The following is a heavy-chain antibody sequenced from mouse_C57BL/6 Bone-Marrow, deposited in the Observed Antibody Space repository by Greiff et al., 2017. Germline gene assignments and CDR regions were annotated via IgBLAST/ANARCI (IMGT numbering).Heavy chain of an antibody. V-gene: IGHV1-76*01. Sequence: VQLQQSGAELVRPGASVKLSCKASGYTFTDYYINWVKQRPGQGLEWIARIYPGSGNTYYNEKFKGKATLTAEKSSSTAYMQLSSLTSEDSAVYFCARLGFTTVVARDFDVWGTGTTVTVSS. CDR1: GYTFTDYY. D-gene: IGHD1-1*01. CDR2: IYPGSGNT. CDR3: ARLGFTTVVARDFDV. J-gene: IGHJ1*03.